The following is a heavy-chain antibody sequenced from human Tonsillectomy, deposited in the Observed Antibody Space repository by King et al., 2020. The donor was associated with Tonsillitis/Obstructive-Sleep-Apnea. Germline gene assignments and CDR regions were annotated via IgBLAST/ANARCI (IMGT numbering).Heavy chain of an antibody. CDR2: IKSKTDGGTT. J-gene: IGHJ4*02. Sequence: VQLVESGGGLVKPGESLRLSCAASGFTFSNAWMSWVRQAPGKGLEWVGRIKSKTDGGTTDYAAPVKGRFTISRDDSKNTLYLQMNSLKTEDTALYFCSTEYFDILTGYYTLYWGQGTLVTVSS. V-gene: IGHV3-15*01. CDR1: GFTFSNAW. CDR3: STEYFDILTGYYTLY. D-gene: IGHD3-9*01.